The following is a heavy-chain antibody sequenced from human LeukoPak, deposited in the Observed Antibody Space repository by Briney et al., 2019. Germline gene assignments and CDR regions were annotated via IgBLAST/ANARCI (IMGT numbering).Heavy chain of an antibody. Sequence: GRSLRLSCAASGFTFSSYGMPWVRQAPGKGLEWVAVIWYDGSNKYYADSVKGRFTISRDNSKNTLYLQMNSLRAEDTAVYYCARDRAPRIVGAMDYWGQGTLVTVSS. D-gene: IGHD1-26*01. CDR3: ARDRAPRIVGAMDY. CDR1: GFTFSSYG. V-gene: IGHV3-33*01. CDR2: IWYDGSNK. J-gene: IGHJ4*02.